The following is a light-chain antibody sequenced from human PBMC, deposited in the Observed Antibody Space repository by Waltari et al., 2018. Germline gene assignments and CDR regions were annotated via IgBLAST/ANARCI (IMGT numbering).Light chain of an antibody. CDR2: GAS. J-gene: IGKJ5*01. V-gene: IGKV3-20*01. Sequence: EIVLTQSPGTLSLSPGESATLSCRASRRVTSNYLAWYQQKPGQAPRLLIHGASSRATDTPDWCSGSGSGTDFTLTINRLEPEDFAVYYCQQFGSSPFTFGQGTRLEIK. CDR3: QQFGSSPFT. CDR1: RRVTSNY.